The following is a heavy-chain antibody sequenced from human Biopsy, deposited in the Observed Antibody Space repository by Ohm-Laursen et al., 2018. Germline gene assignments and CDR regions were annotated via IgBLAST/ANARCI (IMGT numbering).Heavy chain of an antibody. CDR2: IYYSVMT. V-gene: IGHV4-59*02. D-gene: IGHD4-11*01. Sequence: SETLSLTWTVSGDSVTKYYWSWIRQPPGKGLERIGHIYYSVMTNYNPSLQSRVSISVDTSRNQVSLTLSSVTAADTAVYYCARDSGILNYGNFKYYHYYGMDVWGQGTKVTVSS. CDR1: GDSVTKYY. CDR3: ARDSGILNYGNFKYYHYYGMDV. J-gene: IGHJ6*02.